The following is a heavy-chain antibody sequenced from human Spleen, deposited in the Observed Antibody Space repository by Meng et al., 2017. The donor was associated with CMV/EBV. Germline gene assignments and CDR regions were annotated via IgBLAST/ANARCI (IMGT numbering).Heavy chain of an antibody. V-gene: IGHV3-30-3*01. CDR3: ARDSGIHCSSISCYIDY. CDR1: GFTFNSHA. Sequence: GESLKISCAASGFTFNSHAIHWVRQAPGKGLEWVAVISYDGNKYYADSVKGRFTISRVSSKNTLYLQMNSLRPEDTAVYYCARDSGIHCSSISCYIDYWGQGTLVTVSS. J-gene: IGHJ4*02. D-gene: IGHD2-2*02. CDR2: ISYDGNK.